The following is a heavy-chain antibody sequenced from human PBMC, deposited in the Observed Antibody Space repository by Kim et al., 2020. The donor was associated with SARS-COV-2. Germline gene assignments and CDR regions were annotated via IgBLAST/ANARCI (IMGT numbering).Heavy chain of an antibody. CDR1: GFTVSSNY. Sequence: GGSLRLSCAASGFTVSSNYMSWVRQAPGKGLEWVSVIYSGGSTYYADSVKGRFTISRDNSKNTLYLQMNSLRAEDTAVYYCARGSLCGSCYSGDYYGMDVWGQGTTVTVSS. V-gene: IGHV3-53*01. CDR3: ARGSLCGSCYSGDYYGMDV. J-gene: IGHJ6*02. D-gene: IGHD2-15*01. CDR2: IYSGGST.